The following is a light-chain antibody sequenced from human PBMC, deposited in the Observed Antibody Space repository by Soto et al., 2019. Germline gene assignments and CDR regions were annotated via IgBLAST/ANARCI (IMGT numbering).Light chain of an antibody. CDR2: GNS. Sequence: QSVLTQPPSVSGAPGQRGTISCTGSSSNIGAGYDVHWYQQLPGTAPKLLIYGNSNRPSGVPDRFSGSKSGTSASLAITGLQAEDEADYYCQSYDSTLSGVVSGGGTKVTVL. J-gene: IGLJ2*01. CDR1: SSNIGAGYD. V-gene: IGLV1-40*01. CDR3: QSYDSTLSGVV.